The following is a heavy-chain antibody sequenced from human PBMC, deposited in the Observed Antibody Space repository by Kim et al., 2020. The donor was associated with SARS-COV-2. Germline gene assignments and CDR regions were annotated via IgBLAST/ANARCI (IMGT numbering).Heavy chain of an antibody. J-gene: IGHJ4*01. CDR1: DFAVSRHF. D-gene: IGHD1-1*01. V-gene: IGHV3-53*04. Sequence: GGSLRLSCAASDFAVSRHFMNWVRLAPGKGLEWVAVIHTGEYDGDTDYADSVKGRFTISRHNSQNTVDLQMNNLRPEDTAVYFCARQTGRDDDY. CDR2: IHTGEYDGDT. CDR3: ARQTGRDDDY.